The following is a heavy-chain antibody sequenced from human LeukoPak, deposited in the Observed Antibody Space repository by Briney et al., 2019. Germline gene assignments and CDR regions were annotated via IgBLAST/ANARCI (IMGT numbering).Heavy chain of an antibody. V-gene: IGHV6-1*01. CDR3: ARLENWAFDF. J-gene: IGHJ4*02. CDR2: TYYRSKWST. CDR1: GDSLSSKSAA. D-gene: IGHD7-27*01. Sequence: SQTLSLTCAISGDSLSSKSAAWNWIRQSPSRGLEWLGRTYYRSKWSTDYAVSVKSRITVNPDTSKNQFSLQLNSVTPEDTAVYYCARLENWAFDFWGQGTLITVSS.